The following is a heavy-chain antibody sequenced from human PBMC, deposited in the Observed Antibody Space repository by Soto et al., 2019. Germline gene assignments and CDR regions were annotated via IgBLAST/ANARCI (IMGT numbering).Heavy chain of an antibody. D-gene: IGHD6-19*01. Sequence: QVQLVESGGGVVQPGRSLRLSCAASGFTFSSYGMHWVRQAPGKGLEWVAVIWYDGSNKYYADSVKGRFTISRDNSKNTLYLLMNSLRAEDTAVYYCARDFTRVAGGAFDIWGQGTMVTVSS. J-gene: IGHJ3*02. CDR2: IWYDGSNK. CDR3: ARDFTRVAGGAFDI. V-gene: IGHV3-33*01. CDR1: GFTFSSYG.